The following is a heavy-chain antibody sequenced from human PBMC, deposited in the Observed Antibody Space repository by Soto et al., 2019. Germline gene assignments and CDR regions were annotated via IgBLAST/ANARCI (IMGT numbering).Heavy chain of an antibody. J-gene: IGHJ3*02. CDR1: GYSFTSYW. CDR3: ARSRSCSGGSCYRSAFDI. Sequence: PGESLKISCKGSGYSFTSYWIGWVRQMPGKVLEWMGIIYPGDSDTRYSPSFQGQVTISADKSISTAYLQWSSLKASDTAMYYCARSRSCSGGSCYRSAFDIWGQGTMVTVSS. D-gene: IGHD2-15*01. V-gene: IGHV5-51*01. CDR2: IYPGDSDT.